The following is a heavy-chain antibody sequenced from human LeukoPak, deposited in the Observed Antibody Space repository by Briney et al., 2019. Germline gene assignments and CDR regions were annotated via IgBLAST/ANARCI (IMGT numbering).Heavy chain of an antibody. CDR3: ARHLGYSYDSSGYGWFDP. CDR2: MHYSGST. D-gene: IGHD3-22*01. V-gene: IGHV4-39*01. Sequence: TSGTLSLTCSVSGGSISRNSYYWGWIRQPPGKGLEWTGSMHYSGSTYYDPSLKSRVTISVDTSKNQFSLKLTSVTAADTALYYCARHLGYSYDSSGYGWFDPWGQGTLVTVSS. CDR1: GGSISRNSYY. J-gene: IGHJ5*02.